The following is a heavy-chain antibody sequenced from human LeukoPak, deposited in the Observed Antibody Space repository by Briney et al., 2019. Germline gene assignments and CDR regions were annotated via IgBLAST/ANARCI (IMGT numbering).Heavy chain of an antibody. CDR3: AKANSITIFGVISPVDY. Sequence: GSLRLSCAASGFTFSSYGMSWVRQAPGKGLEWVSAISGSGGSTYYADSVKGRFTTSRDNSKNTLYLQMNSLRAEDTAVYYCAKANSITIFGVISPVDYWGQGTLVTVSS. V-gene: IGHV3-23*01. CDR2: ISGSGGST. CDR1: GFTFSSYG. D-gene: IGHD3-3*01. J-gene: IGHJ4*02.